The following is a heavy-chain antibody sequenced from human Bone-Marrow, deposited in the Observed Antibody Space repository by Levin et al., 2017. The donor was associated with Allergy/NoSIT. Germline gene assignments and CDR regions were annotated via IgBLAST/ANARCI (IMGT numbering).Heavy chain of an antibody. CDR1: GFTFSNYD. Sequence: GESLKISCAASGFTFSNYDIHWVRQAPGKGLEWVAVMWFDATDTYYADSVKGRFSISRDNPKSAVFLQMSSLRVEDTAVYYCARSDNGDYVGEFDIWGQGTMVTVSS. D-gene: IGHD4-17*01. CDR2: MWFDATDT. CDR3: ARSDNGDYVGEFDI. V-gene: IGHV3-33*01. J-gene: IGHJ3*02.